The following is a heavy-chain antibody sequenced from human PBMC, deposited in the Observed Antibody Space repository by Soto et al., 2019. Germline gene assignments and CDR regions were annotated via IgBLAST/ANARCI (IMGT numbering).Heavy chain of an antibody. CDR2: IIPVFGTA. CDR1: GGSLSNYG. J-gene: IGHJ6*02. Sequence: QVQLVQSGAEVKKPGSSVKVSCKASGGSLSNYGISWVRQAPGQGLEWMGGIIPVFGTANYAQNFQGRVTITADESTSIVYMDVTSLRSEDTAVYYCARGDATKIVVTTYYGMDVWGQGTTVTVSS. D-gene: IGHD4-17*01. CDR3: ARGDATKIVVTTYYGMDV. V-gene: IGHV1-69*12.